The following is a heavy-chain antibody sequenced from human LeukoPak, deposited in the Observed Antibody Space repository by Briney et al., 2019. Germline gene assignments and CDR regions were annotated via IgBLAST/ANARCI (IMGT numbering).Heavy chain of an antibody. CDR1: GFTFSSYA. D-gene: IGHD3-10*01. CDR3: ARSKGPLWFGEGLDY. V-gene: IGHV3-23*01. J-gene: IGHJ4*02. Sequence: GGSLRLSCAASGFTFSSYAMSWVRQAPGKGLEYVSTINSRSGSTYYADSVKGRFTISRDNSKNTLYLQMNSLRAEDTAIYYCARSKGPLWFGEGLDYWGQGTLVTVSS. CDR2: INSRSGST.